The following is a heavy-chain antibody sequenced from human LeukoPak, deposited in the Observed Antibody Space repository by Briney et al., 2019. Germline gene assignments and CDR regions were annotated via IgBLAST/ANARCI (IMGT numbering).Heavy chain of an antibody. Sequence: SETLSLTCAVYGGSFSGYYWSWIRQPPGKGLEWIGEINQCGSTNYNPSLKSRVTISVDTSKNQFSLKLSSVTAADTAVYYCATIFGGSSRGFDYWGQGTLVTVSS. V-gene: IGHV4-34*01. CDR3: ATIFGGSSRGFDY. CDR2: INQCGST. J-gene: IGHJ4*02. D-gene: IGHD2-15*01. CDR1: GGSFSGYY.